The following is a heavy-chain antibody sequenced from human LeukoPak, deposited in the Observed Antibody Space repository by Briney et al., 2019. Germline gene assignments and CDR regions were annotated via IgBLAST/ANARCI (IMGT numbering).Heavy chain of an antibody. J-gene: IGHJ3*02. D-gene: IGHD6-6*01. CDR3: AHRPIGPFLIAARPYDAFDI. CDR2: IYWNDDK. Sequence: SGPTLVNPTQTLTLTCTFSGFSLSTSGVGVGWIRQPPGKALEWLALIYWNDDKRYSPSLKSRLTITKDTSKNQVVLTMTNMDPVDTATYYCAHRPIGPFLIAARPYDAFDIWGQGTMVTVSP. V-gene: IGHV2-5*01. CDR1: GFSLSTSGVG.